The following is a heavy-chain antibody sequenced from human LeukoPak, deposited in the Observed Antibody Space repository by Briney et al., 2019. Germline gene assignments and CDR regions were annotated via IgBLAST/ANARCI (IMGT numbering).Heavy chain of an antibody. CDR3: ARRTYGSYAFFDY. CDR1: GYTFSSYW. V-gene: IGHV5-51*01. CDR2: IYPGDSDT. D-gene: IGHD1-26*01. Sequence: GESLKISCKGSGYTFSSYWIAWVRQMPGRGLEWMGIIYPGDSDTRYSPSFQGQVTISADKSISTAYLQWSSLKASDTAMYYCARRTYGSYAFFDYWGQGTLVTVSS. J-gene: IGHJ4*02.